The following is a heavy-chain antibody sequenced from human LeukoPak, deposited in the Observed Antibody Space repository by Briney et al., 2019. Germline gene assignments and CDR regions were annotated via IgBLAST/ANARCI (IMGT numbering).Heavy chain of an antibody. Sequence: ASVKVSCKASGYTFTSYAMHWVRQAPGQRREWMGWINAGNGNTKYSQKFQGRVTNTRDTSASTAYMELSSLRSEDTAVYYCARGGVGYCSSTSCYEAFDYWGQGTLVTVSS. CDR1: GYTFTSYA. V-gene: IGHV1-3*01. CDR3: ARGGVGYCSSTSCYEAFDY. CDR2: INAGNGNT. D-gene: IGHD2-2*01. J-gene: IGHJ4*02.